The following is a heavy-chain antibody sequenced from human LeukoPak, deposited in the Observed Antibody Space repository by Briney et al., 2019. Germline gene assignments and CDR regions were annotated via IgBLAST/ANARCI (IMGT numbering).Heavy chain of an antibody. D-gene: IGHD7-27*01. CDR1: GYTFTGYY. J-gene: IGHJ3*02. CDR2: INPNSGGT. V-gene: IGHV1-2*02. CDR3: ARESPGVHDAFDI. Sequence: ASVKVSCKASGYTFTGYYMHWVRQAPGQGLEWMGWINPNSGGTNYAQKFQGRVTMTRDTSISTAYMELSRLRSDDTAVYYCARESPGVHDAFDIWGQGTMVTVSS.